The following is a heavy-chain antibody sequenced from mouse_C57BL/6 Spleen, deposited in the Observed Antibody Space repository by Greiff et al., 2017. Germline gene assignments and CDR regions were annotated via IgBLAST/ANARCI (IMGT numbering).Heavy chain of an antibody. V-gene: IGHV1-61*01. Sequence: VQLQQSGAELVRPGSSVKLSCKASGYTFTSYWMDWVKQRPGQGLEWIGNIYPSDSETHYNQKFKDKATLTVDKSSSTAYMQLSSLTSEDSAVYYCAREGLRRGVYAMDYWGQGTSVTVSS. CDR2: IYPSDSET. CDR1: GYTFTSYW. CDR3: AREGLRRGVYAMDY. D-gene: IGHD2-4*01. J-gene: IGHJ4*01.